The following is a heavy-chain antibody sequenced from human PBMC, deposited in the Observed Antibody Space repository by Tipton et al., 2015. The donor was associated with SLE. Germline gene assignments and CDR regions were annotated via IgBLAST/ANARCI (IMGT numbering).Heavy chain of an antibody. CDR2: IFYTGRT. Sequence: TLSLTCTVSGGSLSSPIYYWGWIRQSPGKGLEWIGTIFYTGRTYYNPSLRSRVTISADTSKNQFSLKLSSVTAADTAVYYCARMRGGYNAHHWGQGILVTVSS. CDR1: GGSLSSPIYY. V-gene: IGHV4-39*07. D-gene: IGHD5-24*01. CDR3: ARMRGGYNAHH. J-gene: IGHJ5*02.